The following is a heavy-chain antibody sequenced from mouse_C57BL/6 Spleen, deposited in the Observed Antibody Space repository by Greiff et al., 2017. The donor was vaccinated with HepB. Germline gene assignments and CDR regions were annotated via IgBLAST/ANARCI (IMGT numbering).Heavy chain of an antibody. CDR3: ARLDDYDGRYAMDY. CDR1: GFTFSDYY. D-gene: IGHD2-4*01. V-gene: IGHV5-12*01. Sequence: EVMLVESGGGLVQPGGSLKLSCAASGFTFSDYYMYWVRQTPEKRLEWVAYISNGGGSTYYPDTVKGRFTISRDNATNTLYLQMSRLKSEDTAMYYCARLDDYDGRYAMDYWGQGTSVTVSS. CDR2: ISNGGGST. J-gene: IGHJ4*01.